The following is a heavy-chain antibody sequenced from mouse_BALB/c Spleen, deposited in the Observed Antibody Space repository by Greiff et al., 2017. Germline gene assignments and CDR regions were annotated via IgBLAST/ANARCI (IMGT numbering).Heavy chain of an antibody. J-gene: IGHJ2*01. D-gene: IGHD4-1*01. Sequence: VQLQQSGTVLARPGASVKMSCKASGYSFTSYWMHWVNQRPGQGLEWIGAIYPGNSDTSYNQKFKGKAKLTAVTSASTAYMELSSLTNEDSAVYYCTRGDNWDVHFDYWGQGTTLTVSS. V-gene: IGHV1-5*01. CDR1: GYSFTSYW. CDR3: TRGDNWDVHFDY. CDR2: IYPGNSDT.